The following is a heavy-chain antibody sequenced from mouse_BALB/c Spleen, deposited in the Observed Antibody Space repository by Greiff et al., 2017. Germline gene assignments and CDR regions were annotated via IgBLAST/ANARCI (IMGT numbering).Heavy chain of an antibody. V-gene: IGHV2-6-7*01. CDR3: ARDYYGFSYAMDY. CDR2: IWGDGST. D-gene: IGHD1-2*01. CDR1: GFSLTGYG. Sequence: VQGVESGPGLVAPSQSLSITCTVSGFSLTGYGVNWVRQPPGKGLEWLGMIWGDGSTDYNSALKSRLSISKDNSKSQVFLKMNSLQTDDTARYYCARDYYGFSYAMDYWGQGTSVTVSS. J-gene: IGHJ4*01.